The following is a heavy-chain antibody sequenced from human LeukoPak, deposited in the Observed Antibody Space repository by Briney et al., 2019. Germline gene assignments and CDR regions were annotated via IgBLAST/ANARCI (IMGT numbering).Heavy chain of an antibody. Sequence: PSETLSLTCAVYGGSFSGYYWSWIRQPPGKGLEWIGEINHSGSTNYNPSLKSRVTISVDTSKNQFSLKLSSVTAADTAVYYCASRGYSSSTSPSWFDPWGQGTLVTVSS. CDR2: INHSGST. D-gene: IGHD2-2*01. CDR3: ASRGYSSSTSPSWFDP. V-gene: IGHV4-34*01. J-gene: IGHJ5*02. CDR1: GGSFSGYY.